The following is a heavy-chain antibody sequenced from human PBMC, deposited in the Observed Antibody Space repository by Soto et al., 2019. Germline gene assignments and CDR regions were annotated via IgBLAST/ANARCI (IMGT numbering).Heavy chain of an antibody. V-gene: IGHV3-33*08. D-gene: IGHD2-15*01. J-gene: IGHJ4*02. Sequence: GGSLRLSCAASGFTFSSYAMSWVRQAPGKGLEWVAVICDDGSNKYYADSVKGRFTISRDNSKNTLYLQMNSLRAEDTAVYYCARESDVVVAATREGHYFDYWGQGTLVTVSS. CDR3: ARESDVVVAATREGHYFDY. CDR2: ICDDGSNK. CDR1: GFTFSSYA.